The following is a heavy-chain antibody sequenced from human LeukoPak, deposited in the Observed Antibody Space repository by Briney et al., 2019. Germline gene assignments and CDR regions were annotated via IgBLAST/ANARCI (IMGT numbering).Heavy chain of an antibody. J-gene: IGHJ4*02. D-gene: IGHD3-10*01. Sequence: GGSLRLSCAASGFTFSSYWMSWVRQAPGKGLEWVANIKQDGSEKYYVGSVKGRFTISRDNAKNSLYLQMNSLRAEDTAVYYCAKEDGNYGSGRYYYFDYWGQGTLVTVSS. CDR2: IKQDGSEK. CDR3: AKEDGNYGSGRYYYFDY. V-gene: IGHV3-7*03. CDR1: GFTFSSYW.